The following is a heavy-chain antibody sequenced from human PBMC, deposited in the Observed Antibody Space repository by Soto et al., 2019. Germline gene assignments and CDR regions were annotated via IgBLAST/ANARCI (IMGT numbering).Heavy chain of an antibody. J-gene: IGHJ6*02. V-gene: IGHV1-58*01. Sequence: SVKVSCKASGFTVTSSAVQWVRQARGQRLEWIGWIVVGSGNTNYAQKFQERVTITRDMSTSTAYMELSSLRSEDTAVYYCAAPREYCSSTSYYTYYYYYCMYVWGQGTTVTVSS. CDR1: GFTVTSSA. D-gene: IGHD2-2*01. CDR3: AAPREYCSSTSYYTYYYYYCMYV. CDR2: IVVGSGNT.